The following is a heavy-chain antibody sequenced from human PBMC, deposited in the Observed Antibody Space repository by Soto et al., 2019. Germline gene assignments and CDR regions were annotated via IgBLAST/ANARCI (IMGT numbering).Heavy chain of an antibody. CDR3: AKDEGGIFDS. CDR1: GYTFTAYC. J-gene: IGHJ4*02. V-gene: IGHV1-2*02. D-gene: IGHD3-16*01. Sequence: QVQLVQSGAEVKKPGASLKVSCRASGYTFTAYCIHWVRQAPGQALEWMGWIWPNRGATHYAQQFQGRVTMTRDTSINTVYMELSPVRSDDTAVYYCAKDEGGIFDSWGQGTLVTVSS. CDR2: IWPNRGAT.